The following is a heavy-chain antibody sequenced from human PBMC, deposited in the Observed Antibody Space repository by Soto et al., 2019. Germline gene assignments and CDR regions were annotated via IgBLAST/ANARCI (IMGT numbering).Heavy chain of an antibody. D-gene: IGHD3-16*01. CDR1: GCTFDDYA. CDR2: ISWNSGSI. V-gene: IGHV3-9*01. Sequence: GGSLRVSWAASGCTFDDYAMHWVRQAPGKGLEWVSGISWNSGSIGYADSVKGRFTISRDNAKNSLYLQMNILRAEDTALYYCAKGSMLILSCSFDYWGQGILVTVSS. J-gene: IGHJ4*02. CDR3: AKGSMLILSCSFDY.